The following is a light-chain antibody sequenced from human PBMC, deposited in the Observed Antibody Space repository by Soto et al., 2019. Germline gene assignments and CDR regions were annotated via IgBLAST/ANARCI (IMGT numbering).Light chain of an antibody. CDR1: SSDVGAYNY. Sequence: QSALTQPASVSGSPGQSITISCTGTSSDVGAYNYVSWYQQHTGKAPKLIIYEVTNRPSWVSDRFSGSKSGNTASLSISGLQPEDEATYYCSSYTGSSTLEVFGTGTKVTVL. CDR2: EVT. V-gene: IGLV2-14*01. CDR3: SSYTGSSTLEV. J-gene: IGLJ1*01.